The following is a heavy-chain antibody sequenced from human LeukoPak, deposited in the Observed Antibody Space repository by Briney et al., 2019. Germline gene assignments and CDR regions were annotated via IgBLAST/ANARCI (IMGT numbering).Heavy chain of an antibody. CDR2: IYTSGST. D-gene: IGHD3-3*01. CDR3: ARDEKCYDFWSGWDYYYYYMDV. CDR1: GGSISSYY. J-gene: IGHJ6*03. Sequence: KPSETLSLTCTVSGGSISSYYWSWIRQPAGKGLEWIGRIYTSGSTNYNPSLKSRVTMSVDTSKNQFSLKLSSVTAADTAVYYCARDEKCYDFWSGWDYYYYYMDVWGKGTTVTVSS. V-gene: IGHV4-4*07.